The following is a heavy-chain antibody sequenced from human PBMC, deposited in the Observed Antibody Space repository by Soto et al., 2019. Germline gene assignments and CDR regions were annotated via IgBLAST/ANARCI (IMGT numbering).Heavy chain of an antibody. V-gene: IGHV4-39*01. J-gene: IGHJ6*02. CDR2: IYYSGST. Sequence: SETLSLTCTVSGGSISSSSYYWGWIRQPPGKGLEWIGSIYYSGSTYYNPSLKSRVTISLDTSKNQFSLKLSSVTAADTAVYYCARLKNYYYGMDVWGQGTTVTVSS. CDR3: ARLKNYYYGMDV. CDR1: GGSISSSSYY.